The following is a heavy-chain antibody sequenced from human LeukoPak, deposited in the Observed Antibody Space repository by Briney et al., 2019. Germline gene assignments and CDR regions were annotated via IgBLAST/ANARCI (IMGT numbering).Heavy chain of an antibody. D-gene: IGHD4-17*01. CDR3: ARDNGDYWFDY. V-gene: IGHV1-2*02. CDR2: INPNSGGT. Sequence: EASVKDSCKASVYTFTGYYMHGVRQAPGQGLEWMGWINPNSGGTNYAQKFQGRVTMHRDTSISTAYMELTRLRSDDTAVYYCARDNGDYWFDYWGQGTMVTVSS. CDR1: VYTFTGYY. J-gene: IGHJ4*02.